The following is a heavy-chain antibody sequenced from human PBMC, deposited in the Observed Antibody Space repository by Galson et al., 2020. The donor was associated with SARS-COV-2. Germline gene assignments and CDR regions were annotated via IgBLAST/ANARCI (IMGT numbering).Heavy chain of an antibody. V-gene: IGHV4-4*02. Sequence: SETLSLTCAVSGGSISSNNWWSWVRQPPGKGLEWIGEVYHSGSTNHNPSLKSRVTVSVDNSKNQFSLKLTSVTAADTAVYYCARDILGGGGLDNWGQGTLVTVSS. D-gene: IGHD2-21*01. CDR1: GGSISSNNW. CDR2: VYHSGST. J-gene: IGHJ4*02. CDR3: ARDILGGGGLDN.